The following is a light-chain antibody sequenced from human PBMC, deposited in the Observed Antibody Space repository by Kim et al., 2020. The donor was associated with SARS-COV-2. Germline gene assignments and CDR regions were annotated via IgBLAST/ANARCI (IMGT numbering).Light chain of an antibody. CDR1: RNDVGVYNL. V-gene: IGLV2-23*02. CDR3: CSFAGCCSFV. CDR2: AVT. Sequence: QSVLTQPASISGSHGQSITISCTGTRNDVGVYNLVSWYQQHPGKAPKLLIYAVTKRPSGVSKRFSGSKCGITASLTISGLQAEDEAGYFCCSFAGCCSFVFGSGTKGNVL. J-gene: IGLJ1*01.